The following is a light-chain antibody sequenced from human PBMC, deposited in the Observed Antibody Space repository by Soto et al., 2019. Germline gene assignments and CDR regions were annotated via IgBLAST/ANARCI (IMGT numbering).Light chain of an antibody. Sequence: EIVLTQSPATLSLSPGGRATLSRRASQTVSINLAWYQQRPGQAPRLLIYDVSNRATGIPARFSGSGSGTDFTLTISSLEPEDFAVYYCHQHHDWPLTFGGGTKVDIK. J-gene: IGKJ4*01. CDR2: DVS. V-gene: IGKV3-11*01. CDR3: HQHHDWPLT. CDR1: QTVSIN.